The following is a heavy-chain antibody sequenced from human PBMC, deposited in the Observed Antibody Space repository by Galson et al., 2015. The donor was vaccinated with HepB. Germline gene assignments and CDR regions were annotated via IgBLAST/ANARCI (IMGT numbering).Heavy chain of an antibody. CDR2: INPNSGGT. D-gene: IGHD7-27*01. CDR1: GYTFTGYY. V-gene: IGHV1-2*02. J-gene: IGHJ4*02. Sequence: SVKVSCKASGYTFTGYYMHWVRQAPGQGLEWMGWINPNSGGTNYAQKFQGRVTMTRDTSISTAYMELSRLRSDDTAVYYCARDRRGNWGFSDYWGQGTLVTVSS. CDR3: ARDRRGNWGFSDY.